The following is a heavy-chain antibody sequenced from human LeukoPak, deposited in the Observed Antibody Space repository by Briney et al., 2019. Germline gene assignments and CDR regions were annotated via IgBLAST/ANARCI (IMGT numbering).Heavy chain of an antibody. CDR1: GGSISSYY. D-gene: IGHD3-3*01. Sequence: SETLSLTCTVSGGSISSYYWSWIRQPAWKGLEWIGRIYTSGSTNYNPSLKSRVTMSVDTSKNQFSLKLSSVTAADTAVYYCARVRKNHYDFWSGYLPDAFDIWGQGTMVTVSS. V-gene: IGHV4-4*07. CDR3: ARVRKNHYDFWSGYLPDAFDI. J-gene: IGHJ3*02. CDR2: IYTSGST.